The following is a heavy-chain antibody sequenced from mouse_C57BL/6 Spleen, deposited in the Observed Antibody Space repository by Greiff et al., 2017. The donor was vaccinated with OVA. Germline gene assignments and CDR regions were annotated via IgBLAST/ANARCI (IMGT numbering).Heavy chain of an antibody. CDR3: ARRDYGSRGYFDV. V-gene: IGHV2-2*01. CDR1: GFSLTSYG. CDR2: IWSGGST. D-gene: IGHD1-1*01. Sequence: QVQLQQSGPGLVQPSQSLSITCTVSGFSLTSYGVHWVRQSPGKGLEWLGVIWSGGSTDYNAAFISRLSISKDNSKSQVFFKMNSLQADDTAIYYCARRDYGSRGYFDVWGTGTTVTVSS. J-gene: IGHJ1*03.